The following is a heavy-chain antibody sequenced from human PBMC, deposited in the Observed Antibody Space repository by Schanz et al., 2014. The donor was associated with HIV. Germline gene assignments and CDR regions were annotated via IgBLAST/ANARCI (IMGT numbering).Heavy chain of an antibody. CDR3: ARDPYYYDSSGYWPHFDY. J-gene: IGHJ4*02. CDR1: GFTFSKYA. D-gene: IGHD3-22*01. CDR2: ISGSGGST. Sequence: EVQLLESGGGLVQPGGSLRLSCAASGFTFSKYAMSWVRQAPGKGLEWVSAISGSGGSTYYTDSVKGRFTISRDNSKNTLYLQMNSLRAEDTAVYYCARDPYYYDSSGYWPHFDYWGQGTLVTVSS. V-gene: IGHV3-23*01.